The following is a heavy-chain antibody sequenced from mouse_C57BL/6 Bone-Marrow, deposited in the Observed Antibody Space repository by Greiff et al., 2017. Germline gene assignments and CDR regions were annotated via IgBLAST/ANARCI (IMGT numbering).Heavy chain of an antibody. CDR1: GYTFTSYG. CDR3: ASPPYYGSSYRGFAY. CDR2: IYPRSGNT. Sequence: QVHVKQSGAELARPGASVKLSCKASGYTFTSYGISWVKQRTGQGLEWIGEIYPRSGNTYYNEKFKGKATLTADKSSSTAYMELRSLTSEDSAVSFCASPPYYGSSYRGFAYWGQGTLVTVSA. D-gene: IGHD1-1*01. J-gene: IGHJ3*01. V-gene: IGHV1-81*01.